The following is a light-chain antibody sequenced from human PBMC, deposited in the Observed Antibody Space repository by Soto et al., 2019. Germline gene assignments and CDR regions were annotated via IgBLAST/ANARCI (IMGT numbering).Light chain of an antibody. V-gene: IGKV1-39*01. CDR1: QSISNH. Sequence: DIQMTQSPSSLSASVEDRVIITCRASQSISNHLNWYQQKPEKAPNLLIVPASSLQSVVPSRFSGRRSGPDFTLTISSRQPDDFATYYCQQSYSSPRTVGTGTKVDIK. CDR3: QQSYSSPRT. CDR2: PAS. J-gene: IGKJ1*01.